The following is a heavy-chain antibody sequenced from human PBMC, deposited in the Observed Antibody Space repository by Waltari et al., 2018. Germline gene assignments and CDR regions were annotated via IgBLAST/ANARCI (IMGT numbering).Heavy chain of an antibody. CDR1: GFTFSDNN. J-gene: IGHJ3*02. Sequence: QVQLVESGGGLVKPGGSLRLSCAASGFTFSDNNMSWIRQAPGKGLEWISLISSSGSTIDYPDSVKGRFTISRDNAKNSLYLQMNSLRVEDTAMYCCAREGVKLSAALDAFDIWGQGTMVTVSS. D-gene: IGHD2-2*01. CDR2: ISSSGSTI. V-gene: IGHV3-11*01. CDR3: AREGVKLSAALDAFDI.